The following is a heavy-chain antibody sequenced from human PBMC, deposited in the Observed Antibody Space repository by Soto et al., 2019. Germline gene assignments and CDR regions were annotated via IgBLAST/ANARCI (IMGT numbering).Heavy chain of an antibody. V-gene: IGHV1-69*13. CDR3: ARGRMITFGGVIVYYYYGMDV. CDR1: GGTFSSYA. Sequence: SVKVSCKASGGTFSSYAISWVRQAPGQGLEWMGGIIPIFGTANYAQKFQGRVTITADESTSTAYMELSSLRSEDTAAYYCARGRMITFGGVIVYYYYGMDVWGQGTTVTVSS. D-gene: IGHD3-16*02. CDR2: IIPIFGTA. J-gene: IGHJ6*02.